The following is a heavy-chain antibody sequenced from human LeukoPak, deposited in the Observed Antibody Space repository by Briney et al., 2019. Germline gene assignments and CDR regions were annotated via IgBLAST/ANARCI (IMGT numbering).Heavy chain of an antibody. J-gene: IGHJ4*02. Sequence: SETLSLTCAVYGGPFSGYYWSWIRQPPGKGLEWIGEINHSGSTNYNPSLKSRVTISVDTSKNQFSLKLSSVTAADTAVYYCARGITYYFDYWGQGTLVTVSS. D-gene: IGHD5-24*01. CDR2: INHSGST. CDR1: GGPFSGYY. CDR3: ARGITYYFDY. V-gene: IGHV4-34*01.